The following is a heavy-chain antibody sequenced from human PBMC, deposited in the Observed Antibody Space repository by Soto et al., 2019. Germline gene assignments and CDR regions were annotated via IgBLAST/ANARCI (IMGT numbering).Heavy chain of an antibody. J-gene: IGHJ6*03. CDR3: ARETVTDSSYYYYYMDV. Sequence: SQTLSLTCAISGDSVSSNSVAWNWIRQSPSRGLEWLGRTYYRSKWYNDYAVSVKSRITINPDTSKNQFSLQLNSVTPEDTAVYYCARETVTDSSYYYYYMDVWGKGTTVTVSS. CDR1: GDSVSSNSVA. CDR2: TYYRSKWYN. V-gene: IGHV6-1*01. D-gene: IGHD3-22*01.